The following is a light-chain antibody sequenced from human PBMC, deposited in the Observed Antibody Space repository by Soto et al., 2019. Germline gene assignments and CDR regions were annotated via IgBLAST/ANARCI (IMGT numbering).Light chain of an antibody. CDR3: QQYNGWPPQLT. J-gene: IGKJ4*01. CDR2: GAS. Sequence: EIVMTQSPATLSVSVGERATLSCRASHSVSSKLAWYQQKPGQAPRLLIYGASTRATDIPARFSGSGSGTEFTLTMSSLQSEDFAVYYCQQYNGWPPQLTFGGWIKVEIK. CDR1: HSVSSK. V-gene: IGKV3-15*01.